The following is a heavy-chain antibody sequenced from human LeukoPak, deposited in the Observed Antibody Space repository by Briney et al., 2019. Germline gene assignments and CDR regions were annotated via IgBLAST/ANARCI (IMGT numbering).Heavy chain of an antibody. Sequence: GGALQISCMGSGCIFSNYWIGWVRQMPGKGLEWMGIIYPDESNIRYSPSFQGQVTISVDKSISTAYLQWSSLKASDTAIYYCARHEGGGWYIDYWGQGTLVTVSS. CDR1: GCIFSNYW. V-gene: IGHV5-51*01. CDR3: ARHEGGGWYIDY. CDR2: IYPDESNI. J-gene: IGHJ4*02. D-gene: IGHD6-19*01.